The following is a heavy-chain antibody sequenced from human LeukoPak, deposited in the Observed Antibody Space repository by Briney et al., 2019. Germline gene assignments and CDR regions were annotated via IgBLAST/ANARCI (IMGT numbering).Heavy chain of an antibody. D-gene: IGHD3-10*01. CDR1: GFTFSSYA. CDR3: AKSRRITMVRGVIPPVYVVADV. V-gene: IGHV3-23*01. Sequence: AGGSLRLSCAASGFTFSSYAMSWVRQAPGKGLEWVSAIGGSGGSTYYADSVKGRFTISRDNSKNTLYLQMNSLRAEETAVYYCAKSRRITMVRGVIPPVYVVADVWGQGTTVTVSS. CDR2: IGGSGGST. J-gene: IGHJ6*02.